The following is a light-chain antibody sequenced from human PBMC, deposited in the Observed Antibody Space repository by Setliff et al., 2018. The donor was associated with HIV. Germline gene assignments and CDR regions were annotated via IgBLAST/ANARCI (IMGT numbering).Light chain of an antibody. CDR1: NSDAGSYNL. V-gene: IGLV2-23*02. CDR2: EVS. J-gene: IGLJ1*01. CDR3: CSYAGTSTYV. Sequence: QSALAQPASVSGSPGQSITISCTGTNSDAGSYNLVSWYQQHPGKAPKLMIYEVSKRPSGVSNRFSGSKSGNTASLTIFGLQAEDEADYYCCSYAGTSTYVFGTGTKSPS.